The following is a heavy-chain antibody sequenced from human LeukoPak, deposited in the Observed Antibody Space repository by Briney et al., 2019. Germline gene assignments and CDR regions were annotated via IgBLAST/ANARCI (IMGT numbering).Heavy chain of an antibody. J-gene: IGHJ4*02. CDR3: ARVSSDSNGWYHFDY. D-gene: IGHD6-19*01. Sequence: SGTLSLTCAVSGGSTSSSNWWSWVRQPPGKGLEWIGEIYHSGSTNYNPSLKSRVTISVDKSKNQFSLKLSSVTAADTAVYYCARVSSDSNGWYHFDYWGQGTLVTVSS. CDR2: IYHSGST. V-gene: IGHV4-4*02. CDR1: GGSTSSSNW.